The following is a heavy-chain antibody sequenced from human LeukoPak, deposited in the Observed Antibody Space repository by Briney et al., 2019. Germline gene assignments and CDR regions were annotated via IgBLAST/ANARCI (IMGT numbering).Heavy chain of an antibody. CDR2: ISSSSSTI. J-gene: IGHJ4*02. CDR3: AKAPWYYDSSGYFGSVEY. D-gene: IGHD3-22*01. Sequence: PGGSLRLSCAASGFTFSSYSMNWVRQAPGKGLEWVSYISSSSSTIYYADSVKGRFTISRDNSKNTLYLQMNSLRAEDTAVYYCAKAPWYYDSSGYFGSVEYWGQGTLVTVSS. V-gene: IGHV3-48*01. CDR1: GFTFSSYS.